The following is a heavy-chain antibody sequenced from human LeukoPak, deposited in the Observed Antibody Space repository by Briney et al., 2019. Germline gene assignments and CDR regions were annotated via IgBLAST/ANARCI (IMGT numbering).Heavy chain of an antibody. CDR2: ISGSGSST. CDR3: AKHLGGSMTTVVH. J-gene: IGHJ4*02. V-gene: IGHV3-23*01. CDR1: GFTFSSYA. D-gene: IGHD4-23*01. Sequence: GGSLRLSCATSGFTFSSYAMSWVRQAPGKGLEWVSAISGSGSSTYYADSVKGRFTISRDNSKNTLYLQMDSLRAEGTAVYYCAKHLGGSMTTVVHWGQGTLVTVSS.